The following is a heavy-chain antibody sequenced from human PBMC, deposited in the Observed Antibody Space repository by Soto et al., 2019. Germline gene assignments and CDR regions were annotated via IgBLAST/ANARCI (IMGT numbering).Heavy chain of an antibody. CDR1: GGSISSYY. V-gene: IGHV4-59*01. J-gene: IGHJ5*02. D-gene: IGHD3-10*01. CDR2: IYYSGST. CDR3: ASHTRGYYYGSGSTLSNWFDP. Sequence: ASETLSLTCTVSGGSISSYYWSWIRQPPGKGLEWIGYIYYSGSTNCNPSLKSRVTISVDTSKNQFSLKLSSVTAADTAVYYCASHTRGYYYGSGSTLSNWFDPWGQGTLVTVSS.